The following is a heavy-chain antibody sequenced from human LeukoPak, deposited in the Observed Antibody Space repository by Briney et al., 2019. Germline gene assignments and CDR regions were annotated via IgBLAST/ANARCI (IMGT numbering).Heavy chain of an antibody. D-gene: IGHD5-18*01. J-gene: IGHJ4*02. Sequence: GGSLRLSCATSGFMFSIYGMHWVRQAPGKGLEYVLAISNNGGSTFYANSVKGRFTISRDNSKITLYLQMGSLRVDDMAVYYCARPGYNFGYDYWGQGTLVTVSS. CDR1: GFMFSIYG. CDR2: ISNNGGST. CDR3: ARPGYNFGYDY. V-gene: IGHV3-64*01.